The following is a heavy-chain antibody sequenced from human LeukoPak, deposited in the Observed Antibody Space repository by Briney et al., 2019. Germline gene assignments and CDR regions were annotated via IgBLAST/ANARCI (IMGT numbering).Heavy chain of an antibody. V-gene: IGHV3-74*01. CDR1: GFTFSSYW. CDR3: ARVSIAARYFDY. CDR2: INSDGSST. Sequence: PGGSLRPSCAASGFTFSSYWMHWVRQAPGKGLVWVSRINSDGSSTSYADSVKGRFTISRDNAKNTLYLQMNSLRAEDTAAYYCARVSIAARYFDYWGQGTLVTVSS. J-gene: IGHJ4*02. D-gene: IGHD6-6*01.